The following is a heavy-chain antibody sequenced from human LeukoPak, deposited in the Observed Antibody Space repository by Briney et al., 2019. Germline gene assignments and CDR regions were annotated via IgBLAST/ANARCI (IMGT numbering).Heavy chain of an antibody. CDR1: GFSVSSCW. V-gene: IGHV3-74*01. Sequence: AESLRLSCAASGFSVSSCWMHWLRQAPGKGLVWVSRIYVDGSSTNYPDSVRGRFTSSRDNAKSTVYLQMNSLRAEDTAVYYCARAVSGHYGMFDYWGQGTLVTV. J-gene: IGHJ4*02. CDR3: ARAVSGHYGMFDY. D-gene: IGHD3-10*01. CDR2: IYVDGSST.